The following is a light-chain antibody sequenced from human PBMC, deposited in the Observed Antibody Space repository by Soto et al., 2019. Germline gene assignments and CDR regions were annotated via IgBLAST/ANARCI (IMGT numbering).Light chain of an antibody. V-gene: IGLV2-8*01. CDR3: SSYAGYNYAV. CDR2: EVS. CDR1: SSDVGGYNY. Sequence: QSALTQPPSASGSPGQSVTISCTGTSSDVGGYNYVSWYQQHPGRAPKLIIYEVSKRPSGVPDRFSASKSGNTASLTVSGLQAEDVADYYCSSYAGYNYAVFGGGTQLTVL. J-gene: IGLJ7*01.